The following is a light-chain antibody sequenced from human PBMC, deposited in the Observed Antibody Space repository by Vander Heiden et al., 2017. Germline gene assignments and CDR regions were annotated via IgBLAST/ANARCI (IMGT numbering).Light chain of an antibody. J-gene: IGLJ1*01. V-gene: IGLV3-10*01. CDR3: YSTDSSGNHTPYYV. CDR2: EDS. Sequence: SYELTQPPSVSVSPGQTARITCSGDALPKKYAYWYQQKSGQAPVLVIYEDSKRPSWIPERFSGSRSGTMATLTISGAQVEDEADYYCYSTDSSGNHTPYYVFGTGTKVTVL. CDR1: ALPKKY.